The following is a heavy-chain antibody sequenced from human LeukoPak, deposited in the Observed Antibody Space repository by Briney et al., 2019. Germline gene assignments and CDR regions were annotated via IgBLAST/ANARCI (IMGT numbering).Heavy chain of an antibody. Sequence: GGSLRLSCAASGFSFSRYWMSWVRQAPGKGLEWVANIKQDGSERYYVDSVKGRFTISRDNAKNSLYLQMNSLRAEDTAVYYCARDQSGPEYWGQGTPVTVSS. CDR1: GFSFSRYW. D-gene: IGHD3-3*01. V-gene: IGHV3-7*01. CDR2: IKQDGSER. J-gene: IGHJ4*02. CDR3: ARDQSGPEY.